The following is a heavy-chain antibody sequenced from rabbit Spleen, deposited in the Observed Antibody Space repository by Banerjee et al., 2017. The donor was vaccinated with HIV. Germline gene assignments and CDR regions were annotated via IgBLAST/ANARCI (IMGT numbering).Heavy chain of an antibody. CDR1: GFSLSSSHW. Sequence: EESGGDLVKPEGSLTLPCTASGFSLSSSHWIFWVRQAPGKGLEWIACINTFTGKPGYATWASGRFTISRTSSTTVTLRMTSLTAADRATYFCARDLVGGIGWNFYLWGQGTLVTVS. CDR3: ARDLVGGIGWNFYL. J-gene: IGHJ4*01. CDR2: INTFTGKP. D-gene: IGHD1-1*01. V-gene: IGHV1S45*01.